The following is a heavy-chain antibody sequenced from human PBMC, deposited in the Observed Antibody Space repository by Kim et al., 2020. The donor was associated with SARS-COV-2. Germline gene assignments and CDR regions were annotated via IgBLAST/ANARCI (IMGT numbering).Heavy chain of an antibody. J-gene: IGHJ5*02. V-gene: IGHV4-59*13. CDR1: GGSISSYY. CDR3: ARDREQLVGGLFDP. Sequence: SETLSLTCTVSGGSISSYYWSWIRQPPGKGLEWIGYIYYSGSTNYNPSLKSRVTISVDTSKNQFSLKLSSVTAADTAVYYCARDREQLVGGLFDPWGQGTLVTVSS. CDR2: IYYSGST. D-gene: IGHD6-6*01.